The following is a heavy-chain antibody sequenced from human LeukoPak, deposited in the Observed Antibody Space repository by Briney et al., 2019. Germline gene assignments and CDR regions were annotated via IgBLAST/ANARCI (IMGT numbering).Heavy chain of an antibody. D-gene: IGHD5-12*01. V-gene: IGHV3-7*01. CDR2: IKEDGSET. Sequence: GGSLRLSCVVSGFTFSRNWMSWVRQAPGKGLEWVANIKEDGSETYYVGPVKGRFTISRDNGKNSLFLQMNSLRAEDTAVYYCATYRGSEWGQGTLVTVSS. CDR3: ATYRGSE. CDR1: GFTFSRNW. J-gene: IGHJ4*02.